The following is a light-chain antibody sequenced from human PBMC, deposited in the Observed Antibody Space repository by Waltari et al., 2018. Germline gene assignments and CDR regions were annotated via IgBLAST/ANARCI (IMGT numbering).Light chain of an antibody. CDR3: CSYAGASSVV. CDR2: EVN. Sequence: QSALTQPASVSGSPGQSITFPCPGTRSDVGRYNLFSWYQHHPGKAPKLMIYEVNKRPSGVSNRFSGSKSGNTASLTISVLQAEDEADYYCCSYAGASSVVFVGGTKLTVL. V-gene: IGLV2-23*02. J-gene: IGLJ2*01. CDR1: RSDVGRYNL.